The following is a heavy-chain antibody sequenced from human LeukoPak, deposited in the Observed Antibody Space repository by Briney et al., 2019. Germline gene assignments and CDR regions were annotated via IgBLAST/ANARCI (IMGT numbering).Heavy chain of an antibody. D-gene: IGHD2-2*01. Sequence: GVSLRLSCAASGFTFSSYAMSWVPQAPGKGLEWVSALSGSGGSTYYADSVKGRFTISRDNSKNTLHLQMNSLRAEDTAVYYCAKDSPSIYHGANYYYGMDVWGQGTTVTVYS. J-gene: IGHJ6*02. CDR2: LSGSGGST. CDR1: GFTFSSYA. V-gene: IGHV3-23*01. CDR3: AKDSPSIYHGANYYYGMDV.